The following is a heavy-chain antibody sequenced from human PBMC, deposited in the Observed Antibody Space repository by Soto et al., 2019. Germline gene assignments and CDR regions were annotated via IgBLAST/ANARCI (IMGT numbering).Heavy chain of an antibody. CDR1: GFTSRDNY. V-gene: IGHV3-11*06. CDR2: ISSSSSYT. CDR3: AREGGDYYDSSGADY. D-gene: IGHD3-22*01. Sequence: QVQLVESGGALFKPGGPWRLPCAAPGFTSRDNYMSWIGQAPGKGLEGVSYISSSSSYTNYADSVKGRFTISRDIAKNSLYLQMNSLRAEDTAVYYCAREGGDYYDSSGADYWGQGTLVTVSS. J-gene: IGHJ4*02.